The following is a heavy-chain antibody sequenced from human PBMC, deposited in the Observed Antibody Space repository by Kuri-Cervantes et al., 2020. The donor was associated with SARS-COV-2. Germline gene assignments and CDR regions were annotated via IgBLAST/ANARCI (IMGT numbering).Heavy chain of an antibody. D-gene: IGHD6-6*01. CDR2: ISSGGNDI. CDR3: AREVAARLDY. CDR1: GFIFSSHE. Sequence: GESLKISCAASGFIFSSHEMNWVRQAPGKGLEWISYISSGGNDIYYADSVKGRFTISRDNAKNSLFLQMNSLRAEDTAVYYCAREVAARLDYWGQGTLVTVSS. J-gene: IGHJ4*02. V-gene: IGHV3-48*03.